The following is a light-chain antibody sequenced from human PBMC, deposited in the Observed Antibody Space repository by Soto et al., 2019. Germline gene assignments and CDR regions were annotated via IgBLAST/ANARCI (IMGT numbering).Light chain of an antibody. CDR3: MQALHTPDT. CDR1: QSLLHSNGYNY. V-gene: IGKV2-28*01. J-gene: IGKJ2*01. CDR2: LGS. Sequence: DIVMTQSPLSLPVTPGEPASISCRSSQSLLHSNGYNYLDWYLQKPGQSPQLLIYLGSNRASGVPVRFSGSGSGTDFTLKISRVEAEDVGVYYCMQALHTPDTFGQGTKLEIK.